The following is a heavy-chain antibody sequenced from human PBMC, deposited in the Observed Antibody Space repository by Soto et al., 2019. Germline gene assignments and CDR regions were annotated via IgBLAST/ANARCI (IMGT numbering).Heavy chain of an antibody. CDR1: GFIFSTYA. J-gene: IGHJ5*02. D-gene: IGHD6-13*01. CDR3: ARDSVPLAGTSWAGNRLDP. V-gene: IGHV3-30-3*01. Sequence: QVQLVESGGGVVQPGGSLRLSCAASGFIFSTYAMYWVRQTPGKGLEWGAVISYDGNSNFYTDSVKGRFTISRDNSRNTLYLQMNNLRTEDTALYFCARDSVPLAGTSWAGNRLDPWGQGTLVTVSS. CDR2: ISYDGNSN.